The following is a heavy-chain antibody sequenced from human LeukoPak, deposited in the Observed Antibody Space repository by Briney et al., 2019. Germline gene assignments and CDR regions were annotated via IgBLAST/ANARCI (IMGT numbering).Heavy chain of an antibody. CDR1: GFTFSYFY. CDR3: ARSVVAATETFDY. J-gene: IGHJ4*02. Sequence: GGSLRLSCAASGFTFSYFYMTWIRQAPGKGLEWVSYISSSGSTIYYADSVKGRFTISRDNAKNSLYLQMNSQRAEDTAVYYCARSVVAATETFDYWGQGTLVTVSS. CDR2: ISSSGSTI. V-gene: IGHV3-11*04. D-gene: IGHD2-15*01.